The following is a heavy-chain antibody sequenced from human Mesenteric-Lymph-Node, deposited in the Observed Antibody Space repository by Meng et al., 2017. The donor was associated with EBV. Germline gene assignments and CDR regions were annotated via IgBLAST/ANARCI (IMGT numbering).Heavy chain of an antibody. CDR2: IYHSGST. CDR1: VDSISSVTYW. Sequence: PLQAGRRVQVKPSGTLALPGAVPVDSISSVTYWWSWVRQSPGKGLECIGEIYHSGSTNYNPSLKSRVTMSVDKSKNQFSLTLSSVTAADTAVYYCARALFSSTWYKSFYFDSWGQGTLVTVSS. D-gene: IGHD6-13*01. V-gene: IGHV4-4*02. J-gene: IGHJ4*02. CDR3: ARALFSSTWYKSFYFDS.